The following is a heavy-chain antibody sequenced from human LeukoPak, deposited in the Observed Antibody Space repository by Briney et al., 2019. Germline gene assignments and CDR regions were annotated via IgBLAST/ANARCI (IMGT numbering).Heavy chain of an antibody. V-gene: IGHV4-31*11. J-gene: IGHJ4*02. CDR3: ARDTRAMYYYDSSGYYWEYYFDY. CDR1: GGSISSGGYY. Sequence: SETLSLTCAVSGGSISSGGYYWSWIRQHPGKGLEWIGYIYYSGSTYCNPSLKSRVTISVDTSKNQFSLKLSSVTAADTAVYYCARDTRAMYYYDSSGYYWEYYFDYWGQGTLVTVSS. D-gene: IGHD3-22*01. CDR2: IYYSGST.